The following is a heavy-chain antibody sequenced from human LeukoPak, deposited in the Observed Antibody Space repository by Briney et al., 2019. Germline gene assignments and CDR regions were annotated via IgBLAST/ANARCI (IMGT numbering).Heavy chain of an antibody. CDR3: ARDDSGYDLDNDAFDI. CDR1: GYTFTGYY. J-gene: IGHJ3*02. CDR2: INPNSGGT. D-gene: IGHD5-12*01. V-gene: IGHV1-2*02. Sequence: RRASVKVSCKASGYTFTGYYMHWVRQAPGQGLEWMGGINPNSGGTNYAQTFQGRVTMTRDTSISTAYMELSRLRSDDTAVYYCARDDSGYDLDNDAFDIWGQGTMVTVSS.